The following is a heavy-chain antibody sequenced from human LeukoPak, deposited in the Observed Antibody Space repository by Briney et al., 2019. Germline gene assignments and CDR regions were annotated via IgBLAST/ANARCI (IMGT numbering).Heavy chain of an antibody. CDR3: AREIKDGYDAFDI. CDR2: INPSGGST. J-gene: IGHJ3*02. D-gene: IGHD3-22*01. Sequence: ASVKVSCKASGYTFTSYYMHWVRQAPGQGLEWMGIINPSGGSTSYAQKFQGRVTMTRDTSTRTVYMELSSLRSEDTAVYYCAREIKDGYDAFDIWGQGTMVTVSS. V-gene: IGHV1-46*01. CDR1: GYTFTSYY.